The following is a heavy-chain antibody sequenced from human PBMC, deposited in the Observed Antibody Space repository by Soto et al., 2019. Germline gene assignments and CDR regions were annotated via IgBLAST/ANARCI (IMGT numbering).Heavy chain of an antibody. J-gene: IGHJ4*02. V-gene: IGHV1-69*06. CDR3: ARGFSAGKGSPPDF. CDR2: IIPIFGTA. Sequence: GASVKVSCKASGGTFSSYAISWVRQAPGQGLEWMGGIIPIFGTANYAQKFQGRVTITADKSTSTAYMELSSLRSEDTAVYYCARGFSAGKGSPPDFWGQGSLVTV. CDR1: GGTFSSYA. D-gene: IGHD6-13*01.